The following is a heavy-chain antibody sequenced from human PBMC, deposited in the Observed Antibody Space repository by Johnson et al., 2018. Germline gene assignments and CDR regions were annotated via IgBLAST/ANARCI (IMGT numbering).Heavy chain of an antibody. CDR1: GFTFSTYD. J-gene: IGHJ3*02. CDR3: ARDREGAFDT. Sequence: VQLVQSGGGVVQPGGSLRLSCAASGFTFSTYDMHWVRQATGKGLEWVSVIGAAGDTYYPDSVKGRFTISRENAQNSLYLQMNNLNAGDTAVYYCARDREGAFDTWGQGTMVTVS. V-gene: IGHV3-13*01. CDR2: IGAAGDT.